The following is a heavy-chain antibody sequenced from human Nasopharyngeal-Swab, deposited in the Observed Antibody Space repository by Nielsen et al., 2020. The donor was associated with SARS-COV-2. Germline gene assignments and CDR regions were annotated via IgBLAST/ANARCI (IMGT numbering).Heavy chain of an antibody. V-gene: IGHV1-18*01. D-gene: IGHD3-10*01. Sequence: WVRQAPGQGLEWMGWISAYNGNTNYAQKLQGRVTMTTDTPTSTAYMELRSLRSDDTAVYYCARDTAAYYYGSGSYYIPPNYWGQGTLVTVSS. CDR2: ISAYNGNT. CDR3: ARDTAAYYYGSGSYYIPPNY. J-gene: IGHJ4*02.